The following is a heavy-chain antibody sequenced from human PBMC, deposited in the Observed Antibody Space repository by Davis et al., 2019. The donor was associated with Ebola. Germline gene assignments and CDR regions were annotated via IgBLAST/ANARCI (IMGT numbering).Heavy chain of an antibody. CDR3: ARHDDY. Sequence: GESLKISCAASGFTFSRYSMNWVRQAPGKGLEWVSYISGDSRTIFYADAVKGRFAISRDNGKNSLYLQMNSLTDADTAMYYCARHDDYWGQGTLVTVSS. V-gene: IGHV3-48*02. CDR2: ISGDSRTI. CDR1: GFTFSRYS. J-gene: IGHJ4*02.